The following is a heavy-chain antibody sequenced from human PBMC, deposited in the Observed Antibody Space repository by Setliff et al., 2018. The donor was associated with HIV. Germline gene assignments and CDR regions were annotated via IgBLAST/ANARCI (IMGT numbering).Heavy chain of an antibody. Sequence: PSETLSLTCTVSGGSINSHYWSWIRQPPGKGLEYIGYTYFTGITNYNPSLQSRVTISIDTTKKQLFLRVRSVTAADTAVYYCARGGYSSKWYSWFDPWGQGTLVTVSS. CDR3: ARGGYSSKWYSWFDP. J-gene: IGHJ5*01. D-gene: IGHD2-2*01. CDR2: TYFTGIT. V-gene: IGHV4-59*11. CDR1: GGSINSHY.